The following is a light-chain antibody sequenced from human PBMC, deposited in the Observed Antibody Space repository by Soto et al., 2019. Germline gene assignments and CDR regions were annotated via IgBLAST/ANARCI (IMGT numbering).Light chain of an antibody. Sequence: QSVLTQPPSASGTPGQRVTISCSGSRSNIGDNHVYWYQQLPGTAPKLLIYSKNQRPAGVPARFSGSKSGTSASLAISGLRSEDEADYYCYSFAGSNTYVFGAGTKLTVL. J-gene: IGLJ1*01. CDR1: RSNIGDNH. CDR3: YSFAGSNTYV. CDR2: SKN. V-gene: IGLV1-47*02.